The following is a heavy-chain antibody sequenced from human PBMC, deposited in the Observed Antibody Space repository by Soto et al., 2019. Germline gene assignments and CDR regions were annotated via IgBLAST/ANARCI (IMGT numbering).Heavy chain of an antibody. CDR3: ARDRGIAAAGSTDY. CDR2: INPSGVST. CDR1: GCTFTSYY. J-gene: IGHJ4*02. Sequence: ASLKVSCNAAGCTFTSYYMHWVRHPAGQGLEWMGIINPSGVSTSYAQKFQGRVTMTRDTSTSTVYMELSSLRSEDTAVYYCARDRGIAAAGSTDYWGQGTLVTVSS. V-gene: IGHV1-46*03. D-gene: IGHD6-13*01.